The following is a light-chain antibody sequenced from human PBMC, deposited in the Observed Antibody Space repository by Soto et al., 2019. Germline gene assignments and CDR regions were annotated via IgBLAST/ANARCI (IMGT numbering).Light chain of an antibody. CDR1: QSVSGSN. CDR2: GAS. CDR3: QQYGNSPWT. J-gene: IGKJ1*01. V-gene: IGKV3-20*01. Sequence: EIVLTQSPGTLSLSPGERATLSCRASQSVSGSNVAWYQQKPGEAPRRLIYGASNRATGIPDRFSGSGSGTDFTLTISRLEPEDFAVFYCQQYGNSPWTFGQGTKVDIK.